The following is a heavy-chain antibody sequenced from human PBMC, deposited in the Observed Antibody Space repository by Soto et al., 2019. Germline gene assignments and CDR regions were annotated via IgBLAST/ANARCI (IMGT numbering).Heavy chain of an antibody. Sequence: QVQLVQSGAEVKKPGSSVKVSCKASGGTFSSYAISWVRQAPGQGLEWMGGIIPIFGTANYAQKFQGRVTITADESTSTPYMELSSLRSEDTAVYYCARDEVVAAGKPYGMDVWGQGTTVTVSS. CDR3: ARDEVVAAGKPYGMDV. V-gene: IGHV1-69*01. J-gene: IGHJ6*02. CDR2: IIPIFGTA. D-gene: IGHD6-13*01. CDR1: GGTFSSYA.